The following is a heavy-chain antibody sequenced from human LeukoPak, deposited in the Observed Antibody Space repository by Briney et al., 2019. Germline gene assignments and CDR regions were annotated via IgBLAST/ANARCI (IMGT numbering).Heavy chain of an antibody. CDR2: IIPILGIA. J-gene: IGHJ5*02. V-gene: IGHV1-69*04. CDR1: GGTFSSYT. D-gene: IGHD2-2*02. Sequence: SVKVSCKASGGTFSSYTISWVRQAPGQGLEWMGRIIPILGIANYAQKFQGRVTITADKSTSTAYMELSSLRSEDTAVYYCAREPYCSSTSCYTDWFDPWGLGTLVTVSS. CDR3: AREPYCSSTSCYTDWFDP.